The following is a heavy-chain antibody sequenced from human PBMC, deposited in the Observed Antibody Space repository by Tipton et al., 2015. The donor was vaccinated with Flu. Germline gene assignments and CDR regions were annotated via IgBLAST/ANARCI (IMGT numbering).Heavy chain of an antibody. J-gene: IGHJ2*01. Sequence: LRLSCTVSCGSISSYYWSWIRQPPGKGLEWIGYIYYSGSTNYNPSLKSRVTISVDTSKNQFSLKLSSVTAADTAVYYCARVSSSSSWSQDWYFDLWGRGTLVTVSS. CDR1: CGSISSYY. CDR2: IYYSGST. CDR3: ARVSSSSSWSQDWYFDL. D-gene: IGHD6-13*01. V-gene: IGHV4-59*01.